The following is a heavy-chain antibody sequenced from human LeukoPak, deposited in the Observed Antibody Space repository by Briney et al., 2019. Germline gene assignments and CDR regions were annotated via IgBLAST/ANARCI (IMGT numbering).Heavy chain of an antibody. J-gene: IGHJ5*02. CDR3: ARDIPLAGEEEGPNWFDP. CDR2: IKQDGSVK. D-gene: IGHD6-19*01. Sequence: GGSLRLSCAASGFTFSSYWMSWVRQAPGKGLEWVANIKQDGSVKYYVDSVKGRFTISRDNAKNSLYLQMNSLRAEDTAVYYCARDIPLAGEEEGPNWFDPWGQGTLVTVSS. V-gene: IGHV3-7*03. CDR1: GFTFSSYW.